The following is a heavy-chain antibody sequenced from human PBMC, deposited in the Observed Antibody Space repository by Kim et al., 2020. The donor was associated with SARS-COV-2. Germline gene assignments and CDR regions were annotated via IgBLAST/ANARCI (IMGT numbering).Heavy chain of an antibody. Sequence: GGSLRLSCAASGFTFSSYAMHWVRQAPGKGLEWVAVISYDGSNKYYADSVKGRFTISRDNSKNTLYLQMNSLRAEDTAVYYCASFTQDYGDGLYWGQGTL. V-gene: IGHV3-30-3*01. CDR2: ISYDGSNK. CDR3: ASFTQDYGDGLY. CDR1: GFTFSSYA. J-gene: IGHJ4*02. D-gene: IGHD4-17*01.